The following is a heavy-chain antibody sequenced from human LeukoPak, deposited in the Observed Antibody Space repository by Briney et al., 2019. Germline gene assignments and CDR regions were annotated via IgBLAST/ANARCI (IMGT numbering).Heavy chain of an antibody. CDR3: ARCSSFSDSSGYRPYYFDY. V-gene: IGHV4-34*01. CDR2: INHSGST. J-gene: IGHJ4*02. CDR1: GGSFSGYY. Sequence: PSETLSLTCAVYGGSFSGYYWSWIRQPPGKGLEWIGEINHSGSTNYNPSLKSRVTISIDTSKNQFSLKLSSVTAADTAVYYCARCSSFSDSSGYRPYYFDYWGQGTLVTVSS. D-gene: IGHD3-22*01.